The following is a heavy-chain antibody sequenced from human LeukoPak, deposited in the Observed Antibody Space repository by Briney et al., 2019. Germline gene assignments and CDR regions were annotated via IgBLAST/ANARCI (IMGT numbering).Heavy chain of an antibody. CDR2: MNPNSGNT. V-gene: IGHV1-8*03. D-gene: IGHD2-21*02. J-gene: IGHJ6*03. Sequence: ASVKVSCKASGYTFTSYDINWVRQATGQGLEWMGWMNPNSGNTGYAQKFQGRVTITRNTSISTAYTELSSLRSEDTAVYYCARAGLVVVTAENFYYMDVWGKGTTVTVSS. CDR1: GYTFTSYD. CDR3: ARAGLVVVTAENFYYMDV.